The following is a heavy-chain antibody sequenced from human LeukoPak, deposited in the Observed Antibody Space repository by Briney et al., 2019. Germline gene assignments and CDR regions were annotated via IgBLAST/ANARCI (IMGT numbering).Heavy chain of an antibody. D-gene: IGHD2-21*01. V-gene: IGHV3-30*18. Sequence: GGSLRLSCAASGFIFSDYGMHWVRQAPGKGLEWVAVISNDGSIIYYADSVKGRFTISRDNSKNTLHLQMNSLRPDDTAVYYCAKDGPYCGGITCYFRYFDLWGRGTLVTVSS. CDR2: ISNDGSII. CDR3: AKDGPYCGGITCYFRYFDL. J-gene: IGHJ2*01. CDR1: GFIFSDYG.